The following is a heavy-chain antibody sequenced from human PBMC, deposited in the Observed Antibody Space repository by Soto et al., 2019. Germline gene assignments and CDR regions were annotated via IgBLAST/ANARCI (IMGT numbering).Heavy chain of an antibody. CDR2: IYYSGST. V-gene: IGHV4-59*01. J-gene: IGHJ6*02. Sequence: LXLTCTVSGGSISSYYWSWIRQPPGKGLEWIGYIYYSGSTNYNPSLKSRVTISVDTSKNQFSLKLSSVTAADTAVYYCARDLYSSGWEGVYYYYGMDVWCQGNRVTVSS. CDR3: ARDLYSSGWEGVYYYYGMDV. D-gene: IGHD6-19*01. CDR1: GGSISSYY.